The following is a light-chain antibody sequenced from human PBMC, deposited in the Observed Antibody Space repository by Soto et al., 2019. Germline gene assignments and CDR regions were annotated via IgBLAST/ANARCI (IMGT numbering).Light chain of an antibody. J-gene: IGLJ1*01. CDR1: SSDIGAGYG. CDR3: QSYDNSLSADV. CDR2: GDT. V-gene: IGLV1-40*01. Sequence: QSALTQPPSVSGAPGQKVTVSCTGSSSDIGAGYGVHWYQQLPGAAPKLLIYGDTNRPSGVPDRFSGSKSGTSASLAITGLQAEDEADYYCQSYDNSLSADVFGTGTKLTVL.